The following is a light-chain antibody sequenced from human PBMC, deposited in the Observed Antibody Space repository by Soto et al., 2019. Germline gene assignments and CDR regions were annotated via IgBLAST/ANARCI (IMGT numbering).Light chain of an antibody. CDR1: QGIGDT. Sequence: EVVMWQSPATLSVSTGEGATLSCRASQGIGDTLAWYQHKPGQTPRLLIYDTSTRATGVPTRFSGSRSGAEFTLTINSLQSEDFAVYYCQPYNNRPLTFGGGTKVDIK. CDR2: DTS. V-gene: IGKV3-15*01. J-gene: IGKJ4*01. CDR3: QPYNNRPLT.